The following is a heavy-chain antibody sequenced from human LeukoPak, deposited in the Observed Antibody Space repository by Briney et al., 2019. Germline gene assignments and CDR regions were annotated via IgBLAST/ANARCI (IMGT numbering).Heavy chain of an antibody. Sequence: PSETLSLTCTVSGGSISSSSYYWGWIRQPPGKGLEWIGTIYYSGSTYYNPSLKSRVTISVDTSKNQFSLKLSSVTAADTAAYYCARLSRGYFIYFHYWGREPWSPSPQ. J-gene: IGHJ4*02. D-gene: IGHD3-22*01. CDR2: IYYSGST. CDR3: ARLSRGYFIYFHY. V-gene: IGHV4-39*01. CDR1: GGSISSSSYY.